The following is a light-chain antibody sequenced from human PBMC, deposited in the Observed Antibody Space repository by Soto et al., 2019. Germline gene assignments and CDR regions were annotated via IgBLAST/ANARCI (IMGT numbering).Light chain of an antibody. Sequence: EIVMTQSPVTLSVSPGERATLSCRASQSVSSNLARYQQKPGQAPRLLIYGASTRATGIPDRFSGSGSGTEFTLTISSLQSEDSAVYYCQQCTNWPRTFGQGTKVEIK. J-gene: IGKJ1*01. CDR3: QQCTNWPRT. CDR1: QSVSSN. CDR2: GAS. V-gene: IGKV3-15*01.